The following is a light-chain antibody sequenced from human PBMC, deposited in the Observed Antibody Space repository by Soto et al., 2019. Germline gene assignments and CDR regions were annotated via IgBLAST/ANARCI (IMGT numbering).Light chain of an antibody. V-gene: IGKV1-9*01. CDR2: TAS. CDR1: QDVRSY. J-gene: IGKJ5*01. CDR3: KKLNVYPPIP. Sequence: DIQLTQSPSFLSASVGDRVTITCRASQDVRSYLAWYQQKPGKPPKLLISTASTLQSGVPSRFSGSGFGTKFTLTISSLQLEDFAIYYCKKLNVYPPIPFGQGTRLEIK.